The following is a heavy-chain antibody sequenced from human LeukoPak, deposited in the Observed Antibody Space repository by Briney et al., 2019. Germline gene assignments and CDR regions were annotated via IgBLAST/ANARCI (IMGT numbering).Heavy chain of an antibody. J-gene: IGHJ3*02. CDR3: AREVVVRAATHAFDI. Sequence: GGSLRLSCAASGFIFSNYRMNWVRQAPGKGLEWVSSISSTTTYIYYTDSVKGRFTISRGNAKNSLYLQMNSLRVDDTAVYYCAREVVVRAATHAFDIWGQGKMVTVSS. D-gene: IGHD2-15*01. CDR2: ISSTTTYI. CDR1: GFIFSNYR. V-gene: IGHV3-21*01.